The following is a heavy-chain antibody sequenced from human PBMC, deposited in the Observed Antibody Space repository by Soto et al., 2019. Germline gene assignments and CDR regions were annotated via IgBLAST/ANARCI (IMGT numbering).Heavy chain of an antibody. CDR3: ARDSSAWPNYFHP. J-gene: IGHJ5*02. CDR1: GFSLSTHA. V-gene: IGHV3-23*01. D-gene: IGHD6-19*01. CDR2: FSGRSGDT. Sequence: GGTLRLSCVASGFSLSTHALTRGRPAPGKGLEWVSSFSGRSGDTYYAASVKGRFTISGDSSKNSVILQMNNLRADDTAVYSCARDSSAWPNYFHPWGQGIQVTVSS.